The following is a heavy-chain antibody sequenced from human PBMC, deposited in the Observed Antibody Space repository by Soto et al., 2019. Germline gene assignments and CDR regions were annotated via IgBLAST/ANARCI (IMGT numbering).Heavy chain of an antibody. CDR1: GGSLSTYY. CDR2: MSYSGSS. J-gene: IGHJ5*02. D-gene: IGHD1-20*01. CDR3: AKTRITSTAATFDP. V-gene: IGHV4-59*01. Sequence: TLSLTCTVSGGSLSTYYLSCIRQPPGKGLEWIVYMSYSGSSNYNPSLKSRVTMSVDTSKNQVSLKLSSVTAADTAVYYCAKTRITSTAATFDPWGQGTLVTVSS.